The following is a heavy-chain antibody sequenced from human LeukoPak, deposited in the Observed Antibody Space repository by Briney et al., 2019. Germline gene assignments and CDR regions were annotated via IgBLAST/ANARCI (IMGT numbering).Heavy chain of an antibody. J-gene: IGHJ5*02. CDR3: AHSYDFWSGLVRFDP. Sequence: SGPTLVKPTQTLTLTCTFSGFSLSTSGVGVGWIRQPPGKALEWLALIYWNDDKRYSPSLKSRLTITKDTSKNQVVLTMTNMDPVDTATYYCAHSYDFWSGLVRFDPWGQGTLVTVSS. V-gene: IGHV2-5*01. CDR1: GFSLSTSGVG. D-gene: IGHD3-3*01. CDR2: IYWNDDK.